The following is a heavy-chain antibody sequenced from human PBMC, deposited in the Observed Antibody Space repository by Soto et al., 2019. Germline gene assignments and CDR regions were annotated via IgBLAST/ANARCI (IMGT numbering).Heavy chain of an antibody. Sequence: GGSLRLSCAASGFTFSSYGMHWVRQAPGKGLEWVAVISNDRSNKYYADSVKGRFTISRDNSKNSLYLQMNSLRAEDTAVYYCARDPHPAPSPSYYYYGMDVWGQGTTVTVSS. CDR2: ISNDRSNK. V-gene: IGHV3-33*08. J-gene: IGHJ6*02. CDR3: ARDPHPAPSPSYYYYGMDV. CDR1: GFTFSSYG.